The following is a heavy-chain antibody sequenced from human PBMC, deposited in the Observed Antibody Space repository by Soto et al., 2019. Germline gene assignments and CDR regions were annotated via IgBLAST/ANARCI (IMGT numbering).Heavy chain of an antibody. CDR3: ARHKRVGMIVAADAFDI. CDR1: GGSISGSYYY. CDR2: VFYTGFT. Sequence: SETLSLTCAVSGGSISGSYYYWAWLRQSPGKGPEWIGSVFYTGFTSYNPSLESRVSVSVDTSKSQFSLKLSSVTAADAAVYYCARHKRVGMIVAADAFDIWGQGTMVTVSS. V-gene: IGHV4-39*01. D-gene: IGHD3-22*01. J-gene: IGHJ3*02.